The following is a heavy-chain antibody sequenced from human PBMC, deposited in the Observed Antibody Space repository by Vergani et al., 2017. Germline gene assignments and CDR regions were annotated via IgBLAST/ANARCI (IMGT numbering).Heavy chain of an antibody. D-gene: IGHD3-22*01. Sequence: QVQLQQWGAGLLKPSETLSLTCTVSGGSFSSDGYYWSWIRQHPGKGLEWIGYIFYSGSTYYNPALQSRVTISIDMFKNQFSLKLSSVTVADTAVYYCAGGYDHSGFGAFDIWGQGTMGTVSS. CDR2: IFYSGST. V-gene: IGHV4-31*03. J-gene: IGHJ3*02. CDR1: GGSFSSDGYY. CDR3: AGGYDHSGFGAFDI.